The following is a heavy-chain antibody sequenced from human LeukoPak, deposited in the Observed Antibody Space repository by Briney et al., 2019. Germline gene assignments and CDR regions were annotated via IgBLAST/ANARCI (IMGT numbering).Heavy chain of an antibody. CDR1: GFTFSTSG. CDR2: IRYDGSDK. J-gene: IGHJ4*02. Sequence: PGGSLRLSCAACGFTFSTSGMHWVRQAPGKGLEWVAFIRYDGSDKYYGDSVKGRFTISRDNSKNTLYLQMNSLRAEDTAVYYCAKGIVIVSATGVDYWGQGTLVTVSS. CDR3: AKGIVIVSATGVDY. V-gene: IGHV3-30*02. D-gene: IGHD2/OR15-2a*01.